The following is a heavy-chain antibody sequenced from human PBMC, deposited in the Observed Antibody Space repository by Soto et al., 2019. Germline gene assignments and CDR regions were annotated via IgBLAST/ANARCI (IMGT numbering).Heavy chain of an antibody. CDR1: GYTFTSYA. V-gene: IGHV1-3*01. D-gene: IGHD5-12*01. J-gene: IGHJ6*02. Sequence: SVKVSCKASGYTFTSYAMHWVRQAPVQRLEWMGWINAGNGNTKYSQKFQGRVTITRDTSASTAYMELSSLRSEDTAVYYCARDIVATISHYYYGMDVWGQGTTVTVSS. CDR3: ARDIVATISHYYYGMDV. CDR2: INAGNGNT.